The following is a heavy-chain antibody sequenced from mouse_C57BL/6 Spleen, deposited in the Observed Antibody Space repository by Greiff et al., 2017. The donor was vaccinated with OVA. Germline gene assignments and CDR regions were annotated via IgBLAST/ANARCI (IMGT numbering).Heavy chain of an antibody. CDR3: ARRGVYYYGSSYPYAMDY. D-gene: IGHD1-1*01. CDR1: GYTFTDYN. V-gene: IGHV1-18*01. CDR2: INPNNGGT. J-gene: IGHJ4*01. Sequence: VQLKQSGPELVKPGASVKIPCKASGYTFTDYNMDWVKQSHGKSLEWIGDINPNNGGTIYNQKFKGKATLTVDKSSSTAYMELRSLTSEDTAVYYCARRGVYYYGSSYPYAMDYWGQGTSVTVSS.